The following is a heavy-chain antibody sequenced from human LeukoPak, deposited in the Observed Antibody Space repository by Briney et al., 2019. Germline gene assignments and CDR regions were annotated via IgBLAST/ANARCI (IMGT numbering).Heavy chain of an antibody. D-gene: IGHD2-15*01. V-gene: IGHV4-34*01. CDR1: GGSFSGYY. J-gene: IGHJ4*02. Sequence: SETLSLTCAVYGGSFSGYYWSWIRQPPGKGLEWLGEINHSGSTNYNPSLKSRVTISVDTSKNQFSLKLSSVTAADTAVYYCARGGLLGVVVAATNPGIDYWGQGTLVTVSS. CDR3: ARGGLLGVVVAATNPGIDY. CDR2: INHSGST.